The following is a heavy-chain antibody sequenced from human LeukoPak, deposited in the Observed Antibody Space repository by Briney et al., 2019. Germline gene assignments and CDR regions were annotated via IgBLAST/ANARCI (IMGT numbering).Heavy chain of an antibody. CDR2: ISGSGGST. CDR3: AKGSRGAVAGTSAFDI. D-gene: IGHD6-19*01. CDR1: GFTFSSYA. J-gene: IGHJ3*02. V-gene: IGHV3-23*01. Sequence: PGGSLRLSCAASGFTFSSYAMSWVRQAPGKGLEWVSAISGSGGSTYYADSAKGRFTISRDNSKNTLYLQMNSLRAEDTAVYYCAKGSRGAVAGTSAFDIWGQGTMVTVSS.